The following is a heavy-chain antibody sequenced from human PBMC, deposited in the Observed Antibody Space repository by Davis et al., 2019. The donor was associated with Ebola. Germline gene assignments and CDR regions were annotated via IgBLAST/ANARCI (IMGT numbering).Heavy chain of an antibody. D-gene: IGHD6-6*01. CDR1: GGSISSYY. J-gene: IGHJ6*02. Sequence: MPSETLSLTCTVSGGSISSYYWSWIRQPPGKGLEWIGYIYYSGSTNYNPSLKSRVTISVDTSKNQFSLKLSSVTAADTAVYYCARGDSSSSYGNHYYYGMDVWGQGTTVTVSS. V-gene: IGHV4-59*01. CDR2: IYYSGST. CDR3: ARGDSSSSYGNHYYYGMDV.